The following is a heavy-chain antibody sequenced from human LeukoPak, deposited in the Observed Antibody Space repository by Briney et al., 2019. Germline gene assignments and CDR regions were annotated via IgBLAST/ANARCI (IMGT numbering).Heavy chain of an antibody. Sequence: QPGGSLRLSCAASGFTFSTYWMHWVRQAPGKGLVWVSRINGDGSDTSYADSVKGRLTISRDNAKNTLYLQMNSLRAEDTAVYYCVRDSPAVLEPFDYWGQGTPVTVSS. D-gene: IGHD2/OR15-2a*01. CDR2: INGDGSDT. CDR1: GFTFSTYW. CDR3: VRDSPAVLEPFDY. V-gene: IGHV3-74*01. J-gene: IGHJ4*02.